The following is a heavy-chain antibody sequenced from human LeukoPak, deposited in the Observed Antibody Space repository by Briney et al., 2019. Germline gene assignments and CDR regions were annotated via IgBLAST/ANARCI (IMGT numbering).Heavy chain of an antibody. D-gene: IGHD6-13*01. CDR1: GFTFSSNS. CDR2: ISSSSSYI. Sequence: GGSLRLSCAASGFTFSSNSMKWVRPAQGKGLEWVSSISSSSSYIYYADSVKGRFTISRDNAKNSLYLQMNSLRAEDTAVYYCARASYSSSWTQYYYYYYGMDVWGQGTTVTVSS. J-gene: IGHJ6*02. V-gene: IGHV3-21*01. CDR3: ARASYSSSWTQYYYYYYGMDV.